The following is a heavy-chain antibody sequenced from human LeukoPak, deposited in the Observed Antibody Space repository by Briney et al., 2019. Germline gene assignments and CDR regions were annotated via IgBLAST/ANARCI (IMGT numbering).Heavy chain of an antibody. CDR2: ISAYNGNT. CDR3: ARDPQQLAEYYFDY. J-gene: IGHJ4*02. CDR1: GYTFTSYG. V-gene: IGHV1-18*01. D-gene: IGHD6-13*01. Sequence: ASVKVSCKASGYTFTSYGISWVRQAPGQGLEWMGWISAYNGNTNYALKLQGRVTMTTDTSTSTAYMELRSLRSDDTAVNYCARDPQQLAEYYFDYWGQGTLVTVSS.